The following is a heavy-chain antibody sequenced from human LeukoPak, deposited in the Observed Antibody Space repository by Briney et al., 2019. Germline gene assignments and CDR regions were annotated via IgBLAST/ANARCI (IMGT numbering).Heavy chain of an antibody. CDR1: GGSFSGYY. J-gene: IGHJ4*02. CDR3: RGTAGYYLDY. Sequence: SETLSLTCAVYGGSFSGYYWSWIRQPPGKGLEWIGEINHSGSTNYNPSLKSRVTISVDTSKNQFSLKLSSVTAADTAVYYRRGTAGYYLDYWGQGTLVTVSS. V-gene: IGHV4-34*01. CDR2: INHSGST. D-gene: IGHD3-9*01.